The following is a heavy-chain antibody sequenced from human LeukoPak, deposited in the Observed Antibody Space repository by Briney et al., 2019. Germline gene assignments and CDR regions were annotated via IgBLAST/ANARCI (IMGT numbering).Heavy chain of an antibody. Sequence: SETLSLTCIVSGDSIRDYYWTWIRPPPGKGLEWIGYIFYSGRNNYNPSLKSRVTISLDTSKNQFSLKLRSVTAADTAVYYCARGDTYYYYMDVWGKGTTVTVSS. CDR1: GDSIRDYY. CDR2: IFYSGRN. V-gene: IGHV4-59*01. J-gene: IGHJ6*03. CDR3: ARGDTYYYYMDV.